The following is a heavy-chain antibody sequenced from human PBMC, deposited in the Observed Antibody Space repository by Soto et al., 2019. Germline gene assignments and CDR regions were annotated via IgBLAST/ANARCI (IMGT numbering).Heavy chain of an antibody. D-gene: IGHD1-26*01. J-gene: IGHJ4*02. CDR2: ISYDGSNK. CDR1: GFTLSSYG. V-gene: IGHV3-30*18. Sequence: PGGSLRLSCAASGFTLSSYGMHWVRQAPGKGLEWVAVISYDGSNKYYADSVKGRFTISRDNSKNTLYLQMNSLRAEDTAVYYCAKAVYSGSYFDYWGPGTLVTVSS. CDR3: AKAVYSGSYFDY.